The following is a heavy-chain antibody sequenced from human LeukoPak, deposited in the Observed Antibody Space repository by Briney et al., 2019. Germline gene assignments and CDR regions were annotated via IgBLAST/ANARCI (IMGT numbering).Heavy chain of an antibody. CDR2: ISAYNGNT. CDR3: VRHIKPAGPWDGMDV. CDR1: GYTFTSYG. D-gene: IGHD1-26*01. Sequence: GASVKVSCKASGYTFTSYGISWVRQAPGQGLEWMGWISAYNGNTNYAQKLQGRVTMTIDTSTSTAYMELRSLKSDDTAVYYCVRHIKPAGPWDGMDVWGQGTTVIVSS. J-gene: IGHJ6*02. V-gene: IGHV1-18*01.